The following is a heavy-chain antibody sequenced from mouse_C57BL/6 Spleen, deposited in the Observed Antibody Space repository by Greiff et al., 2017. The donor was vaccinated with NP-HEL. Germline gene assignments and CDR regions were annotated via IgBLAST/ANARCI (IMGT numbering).Heavy chain of an antibody. V-gene: IGHV5-4*01. Sequence: EVQLVESGGGLVKPGGSLKLSCAASGFTFSSYAMSWVRQTPEKRLEWVATISDGGSYTYYPDNVKGRFTISRDNAKNNLYLQMSQLKSEDTAMYYCARGRMDYDEKYFDYWGQGTTLTVSS. J-gene: IGHJ2*01. CDR1: GFTFSSYA. D-gene: IGHD2-4*01. CDR2: ISDGGSYT. CDR3: ARGRMDYDEKYFDY.